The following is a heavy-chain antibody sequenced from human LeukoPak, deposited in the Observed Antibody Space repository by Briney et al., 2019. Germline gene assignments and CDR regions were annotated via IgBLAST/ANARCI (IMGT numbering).Heavy chain of an antibody. D-gene: IGHD3-22*01. J-gene: IGHJ4*02. CDR1: GFTFSSYW. V-gene: IGHV3-7*03. CDR2: IKQDGSEK. CDR3: ARDGHYYDSSGPDY. Sequence: PGGSLRLSCAASGFTFSSYWMSWVRQAPGKGLEWVANIKQDGSEKYYVDSVKGRFTISRDNAKNSLYLQMNSLRAEDTAVYYRARDGHYYDSSGPDYWGQGTLVTVSS.